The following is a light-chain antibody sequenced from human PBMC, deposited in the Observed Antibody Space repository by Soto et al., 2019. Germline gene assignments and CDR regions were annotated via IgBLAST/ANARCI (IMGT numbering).Light chain of an antibody. V-gene: IGLV2-23*02. CDR2: EVS. Sequence: QSALTQPASVSGSPGQSITISCTGTTSDVGSYNLVSWYQQHPGKAPKLMIYEVSKRPSGVSNRFSGSKSGNTASLTISGLQAEDEVDYYCCSYAGSSAFAVFGGGPTLTVL. CDR1: TSDVGSYNL. CDR3: CSYAGSSAFAV. J-gene: IGLJ3*02.